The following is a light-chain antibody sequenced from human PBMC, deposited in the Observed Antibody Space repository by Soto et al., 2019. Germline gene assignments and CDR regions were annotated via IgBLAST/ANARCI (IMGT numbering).Light chain of an antibody. CDR1: SSDVGGYDY. V-gene: IGLV2-14*01. J-gene: IGLJ2*01. CDR2: EVI. CDR3: SSYTTSSALV. Sequence: QSVLTQSASVSGSPGQSITIPCTGTSSDVGGYDYVSWYQQHPGKVPKLIIYEVIKRPSGVSHRFSGSKSGNTASLTISGLQTEDEADYYCSSYTTSSALVFGGGTKVTV.